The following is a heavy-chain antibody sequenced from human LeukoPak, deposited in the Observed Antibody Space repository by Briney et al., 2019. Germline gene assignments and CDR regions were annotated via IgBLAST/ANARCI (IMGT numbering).Heavy chain of an antibody. CDR2: INHSGST. V-gene: IGHV4-34*01. CDR3: ARADYELLWFGELLFVLDY. J-gene: IGHJ4*02. CDR1: GGSFSGYY. Sequence: SETLSLTCAVYGGSFSGYYWSWIRQPPGKGLEWIGEINHSGSTNYNPSLKSRVTISVDTSKNQFSLKLSSLTAADTAVYYCARADYELLWFGELLFVLDYWGQGTLVTVSS. D-gene: IGHD3-10*01.